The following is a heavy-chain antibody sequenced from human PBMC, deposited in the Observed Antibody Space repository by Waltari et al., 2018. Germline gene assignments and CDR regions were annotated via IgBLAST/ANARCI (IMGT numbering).Heavy chain of an antibody. CDR1: GYSISSGYY. D-gene: IGHD6-13*01. CDR3: ARDRFAYSSSWYGTGWFDP. V-gene: IGHV4-38-2*02. J-gene: IGHJ5*02. Sequence: QVQLQESGPGLVKPSATLSLTCAVSGYSISSGYYWGWIRQPPGKGLEWIGSIYHSGSTYYNPSLKSRVTISVDTSKNQFSLKLSSVTAADTAVYYCARDRFAYSSSWYGTGWFDPWGQGTLVTVSS. CDR2: IYHSGST.